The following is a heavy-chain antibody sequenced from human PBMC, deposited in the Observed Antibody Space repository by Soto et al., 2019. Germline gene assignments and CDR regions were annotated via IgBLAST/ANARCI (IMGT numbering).Heavy chain of an antibody. V-gene: IGHV4-39*07. CDR3: ARRGCSGGSCYNNWFDP. J-gene: IGHJ5*02. CDR1: GGSISSSSYY. D-gene: IGHD2-15*01. Sequence: SETLSLTCTVSGGSISSSSYYWGWIRQPPGKGLEWIGNVYYGGSTNYNPSLKSRVTISVDTSKNQFSLKLSSVTAADTAVYYCARRGCSGGSCYNNWFDPWGQGTLVTVSS. CDR2: VYYGGST.